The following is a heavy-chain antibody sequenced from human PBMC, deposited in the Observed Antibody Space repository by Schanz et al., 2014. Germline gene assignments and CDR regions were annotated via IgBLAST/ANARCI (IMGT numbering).Heavy chain of an antibody. CDR3: ARYCSTADCYSHTLDV. Sequence: EVQLVESGGGLVQPGGSLRLSCAASGFTFSDSWMHWVRQAPGKGLVWVSRTSNDGSFTTFADSVKGRFTISRDISRNTLSLQMNSLRADDTALYYCARYCSTADCYSHTLDVWGQGTTVTVSS. D-gene: IGHD2-2*01. J-gene: IGHJ6*02. CDR1: GFTFSDSW. V-gene: IGHV3-74*01. CDR2: TSNDGSFT.